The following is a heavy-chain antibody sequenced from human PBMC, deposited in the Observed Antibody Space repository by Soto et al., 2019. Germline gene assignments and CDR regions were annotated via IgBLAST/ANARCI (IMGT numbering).Heavy chain of an antibody. CDR3: ARGVDIFSYYFDY. D-gene: IGHD5-12*01. CDR2: IYYRGST. J-gene: IGHJ4*02. CDR1: GGSISSYY. Sequence: SETLSLTCTVSGGSISSYYWSWIRQPPGKGLEWIGYIYYRGSTNYNPSLKSRVTISVDTSKNQFSLKLSSVTAADTAVYYCARGVDIFSYYFDYWGQGTLVTVSS. V-gene: IGHV4-59*01.